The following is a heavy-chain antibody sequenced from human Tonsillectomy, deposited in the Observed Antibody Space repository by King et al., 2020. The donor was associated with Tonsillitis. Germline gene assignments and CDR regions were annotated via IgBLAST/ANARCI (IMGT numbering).Heavy chain of an antibody. CDR2: ITSSGSAK. Sequence: HVQLVESGGGLVKPGGSLTLSCAASGFNFSYFYMTWILQAPGNGLEWVSYITSSGSAKNYADSVRGRFTISRDNSKNSLYLHMSSLRADDTAVYYCARQYQLLDNWGQGTLVTVSA. CDR1: GFNFSYFY. D-gene: IGHD2-2*01. CDR3: ARQYQLLDN. V-gene: IGHV3-11*01. J-gene: IGHJ4*02.